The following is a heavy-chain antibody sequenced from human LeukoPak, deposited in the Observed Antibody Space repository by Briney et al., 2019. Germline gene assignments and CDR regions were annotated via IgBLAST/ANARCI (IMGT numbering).Heavy chain of an antibody. CDR1: GYTLTELS. CDR2: FDPEDGET. CDR3: ATRTPPYYYYGMDV. J-gene: IGHJ6*02. D-gene: IGHD1-14*01. Sequence: ASVKVSCKVSGYTLTELSMHWVRQAPGKGLEWMGGFDPEDGETIYAQKFQGRVTMTEDTSTDTAYMELSSLISEDTAVYYCATRTPPYYYYGMDVWGQGTTVTVSS. V-gene: IGHV1-24*01.